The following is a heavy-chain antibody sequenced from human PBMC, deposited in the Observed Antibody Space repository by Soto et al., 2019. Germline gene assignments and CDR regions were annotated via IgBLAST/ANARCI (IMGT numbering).Heavy chain of an antibody. Sequence: ASVNVSCKSSGGTFSSYSISWVRQAPGQGLEWMGGIIPIFGTANYAQKFQGRVTITADKSTSTAYMELSSLRSEDTAVYYCARFSDGMDVWGQGTTVTVSS. CDR3: ARFSDGMDV. V-gene: IGHV1-69*06. J-gene: IGHJ6*02. D-gene: IGHD6-19*01. CDR1: GGTFSSYS. CDR2: IIPIFGTA.